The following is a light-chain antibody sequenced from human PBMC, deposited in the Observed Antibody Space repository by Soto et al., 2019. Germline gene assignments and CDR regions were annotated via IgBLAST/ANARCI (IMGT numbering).Light chain of an antibody. J-gene: IGLJ1*01. CDR3: GSYATGGAYV. CDR1: SSDVGGYNA. V-gene: IGLV2-14*01. Sequence: QSALTQPASVSGSPGQSITISCTGTSSDVGGYNAVSWYQQHPGKAPKLMIYDVTNRPSGASNRFSGSKSGNTASLTISGLQAEDEADDYCGSYATGGAYVFGTGTKLTVL. CDR2: DVT.